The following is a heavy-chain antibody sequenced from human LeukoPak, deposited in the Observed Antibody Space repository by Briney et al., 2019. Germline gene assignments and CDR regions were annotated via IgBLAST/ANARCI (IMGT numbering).Heavy chain of an antibody. D-gene: IGHD1-26*01. CDR3: ARALWVGPTPFGF. CDR1: GGSISNYY. J-gene: IGHJ4*02. CDR2: TLDNGSS. V-gene: IGHV4-59*01. Sequence: SSETLSLTCSVSGGSISNYYWSWIRQPPGKELEWIGCTLDNGSSNYNPSLKRRVTISLDTSKNQCSLRLSAMTAADTAVYFWARALWVGPTPFGFWGQGTLVTVSS.